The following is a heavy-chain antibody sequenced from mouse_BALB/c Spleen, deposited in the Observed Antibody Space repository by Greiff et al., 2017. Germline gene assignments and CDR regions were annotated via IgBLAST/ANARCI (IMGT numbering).Heavy chain of an antibody. CDR3: ARRSYYFDY. CDR1: GFTFSSFG. J-gene: IGHJ2*01. V-gene: IGHV5-17*02. CDR2: ISSGSSTI. Sequence: EVQLVESGGGLVQPGGSRKLSCAASGFTFSSFGMHWVRQAPEKGLEWVAYISSGSSTIYYADTVKGRFTISRDNPKNTLFLQMTSLRSEDTAMYYCARRSYYFDYWGQGTTLTVSS.